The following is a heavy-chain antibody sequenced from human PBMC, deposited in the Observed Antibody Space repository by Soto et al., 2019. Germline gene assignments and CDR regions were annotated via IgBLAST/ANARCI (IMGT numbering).Heavy chain of an antibody. CDR2: IIPILGIA. CDR3: AKDPVAYHDGSGYYYFDY. Sequence: SVKVSCKASGGTFSSYTISWVRQAPGQGLEWMGRIIPILGIANYAQKFQGRVTITADKSTSTAYMELSSLRSEDTAVYYCAKDPVAYHDGSGYYYFDYWGQGTLVTVSS. V-gene: IGHV1-69*04. J-gene: IGHJ4*02. D-gene: IGHD3-22*01. CDR1: GGTFSSYT.